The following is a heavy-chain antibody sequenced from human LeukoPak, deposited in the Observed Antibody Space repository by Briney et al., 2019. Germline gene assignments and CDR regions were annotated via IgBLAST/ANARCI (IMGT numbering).Heavy chain of an antibody. Sequence: GGINPNSGGTNYAQKFQGRVTMTRDTSINTAYMGLSSLRSDDTAVYYCARARYSSPAGYWGQGTLVTVSS. D-gene: IGHD6-19*01. CDR2: INPNSGGT. J-gene: IGHJ4*02. V-gene: IGHV1-2*02. CDR3: ARARYSSPAGY.